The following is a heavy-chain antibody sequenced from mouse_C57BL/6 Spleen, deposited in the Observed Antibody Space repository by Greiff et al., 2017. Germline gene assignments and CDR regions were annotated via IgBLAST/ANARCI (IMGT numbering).Heavy chain of an antibody. Sequence: QVQLQQPGAELVKPGASVKLSCKASGYTFTSYWMQWVKQRPGQGLEWIGEIDPSDSYTNYNQKFKGKATLTVDTASSTAYMQLSSLTSEDSAVYYCARGFVPSYFDYWGQGTTRTVSS. V-gene: IGHV1-50*01. CDR2: IDPSDSYT. CDR3: ARGFVPSYFDY. CDR1: GYTFTSYW. J-gene: IGHJ2*01.